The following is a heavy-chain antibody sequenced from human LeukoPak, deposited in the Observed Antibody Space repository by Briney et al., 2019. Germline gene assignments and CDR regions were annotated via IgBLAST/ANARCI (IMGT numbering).Heavy chain of an antibody. CDR2: INPSGGST. V-gene: IGHV1-46*01. D-gene: IGHD3-10*01. CDR1: GYTFTSYY. Sequence: ASVKVSCKVSGYTFTSYYMHWVRQAPGQGLEWMGIINPSGGSTSYAQKFQGRVTMTRDTSTSTVYMELSGLRSEDTAVYYCARGPLLWFGELLSGYFDYWGQGTLVTVSS. CDR3: ARGPLLWFGELLSGYFDY. J-gene: IGHJ4*02.